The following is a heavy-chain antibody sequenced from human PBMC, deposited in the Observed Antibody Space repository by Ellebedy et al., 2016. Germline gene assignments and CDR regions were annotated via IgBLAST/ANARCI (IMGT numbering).Heavy chain of an antibody. CDR2: ISSSSGTI. CDR3: ATHGASLAMVGSSI. V-gene: IGHV3-48*01. Sequence: GESLKISXAASGFTFSSYSMNWVRQAPGKGLEWVSYISSSSGTIYYADSVKGRFTISRDNSMNTLYLQMNSLRAEDTAVYYCATHGASLAMVGSSIWGQGTLVTVSS. CDR1: GFTFSSYS. J-gene: IGHJ4*02. D-gene: IGHD6-13*01.